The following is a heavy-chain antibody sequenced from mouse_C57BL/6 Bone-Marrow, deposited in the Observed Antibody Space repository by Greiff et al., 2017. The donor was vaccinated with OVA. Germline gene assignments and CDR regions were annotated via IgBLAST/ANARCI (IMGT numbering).Heavy chain of an antibody. V-gene: IGHV1-55*01. J-gene: IGHJ3*01. D-gene: IGHD2-3*01. Sequence: QLRHLGAELLNPGASVRMSCKPSGYPFPSSWIPWVKQRPGQGFGWIGDIYPGSGSTNYNEKFKSKATLTVDTSSSTAYMQLSSLTSEDSAVYYCARGWLLPAWFAYWGQGTLVTVSA. CDR1: GYPFPSSW. CDR3: ARGWLLPAWFAY. CDR2: IYPGSGST.